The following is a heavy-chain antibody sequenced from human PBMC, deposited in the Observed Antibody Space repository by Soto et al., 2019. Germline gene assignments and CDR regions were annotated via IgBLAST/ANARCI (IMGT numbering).Heavy chain of an antibody. D-gene: IGHD6-19*01. Sequence: SSVKVSCKASGGTFNNYVINCLRQAPGQGLEWMGGIIPIFGTANYAQKFQGRVTITADESTSTAYMELSSLRSEDTAVYYCASGGSSGWYYFDYWGQGTLVTVSS. J-gene: IGHJ4*02. V-gene: IGHV1-69*13. CDR3: ASGGSSGWYYFDY. CDR2: IIPIFGTA. CDR1: GGTFNNYV.